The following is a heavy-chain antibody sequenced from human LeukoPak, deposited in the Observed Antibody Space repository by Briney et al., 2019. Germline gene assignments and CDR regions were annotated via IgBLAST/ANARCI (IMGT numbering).Heavy chain of an antibody. CDR2: IIPIFGTA. Sequence: ASVKVSCKASGGTFSSYAISWVRQAPGQGLEWMGGIIPIFGTANYAQKFQGRVTITADESTSTAYMELSSLRSGDTAVYYCASGFSSGWHPYYYYYMDVWGKGTTVTISS. CDR3: ASGFSSGWHPYYYYYMDV. CDR1: GGTFSSYA. V-gene: IGHV1-69*13. D-gene: IGHD6-19*01. J-gene: IGHJ6*03.